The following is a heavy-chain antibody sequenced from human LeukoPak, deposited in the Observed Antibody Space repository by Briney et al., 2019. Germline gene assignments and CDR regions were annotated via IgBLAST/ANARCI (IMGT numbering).Heavy chain of an antibody. CDR1: GGSISSYY. CDR3: ARQEYYYDSSGYIRTQFDY. Sequence: SETLSLTCTVSGGSISSYYWSWIRQPPGKGLEWIGYIYYSGSTNYNPSLKSRVTISVDTSKNQFSLKLRSVTAADTAVYYCARQEYYYDSSGYIRTQFDYWGQGTLVTVSS. J-gene: IGHJ4*02. CDR2: IYYSGST. V-gene: IGHV4-59*08. D-gene: IGHD3-22*01.